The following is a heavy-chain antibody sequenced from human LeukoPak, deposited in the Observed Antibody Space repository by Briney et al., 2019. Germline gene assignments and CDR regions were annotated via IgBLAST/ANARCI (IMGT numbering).Heavy chain of an antibody. Sequence: GGSLRLSCTASGFTFGDYAMSWVRQAPGKGLEWVGFIRSKAYGGTTEYAASVKGRFTISRDDSKSIAYLQMNSLKTEDTAVYYCTTEGSMTTVTTSDYWGQGTLVTVSS. V-gene: IGHV3-49*04. CDR1: GFTFGDYA. J-gene: IGHJ4*02. D-gene: IGHD4-17*01. CDR3: TTEGSMTTVTTSDY. CDR2: IRSKAYGGTT.